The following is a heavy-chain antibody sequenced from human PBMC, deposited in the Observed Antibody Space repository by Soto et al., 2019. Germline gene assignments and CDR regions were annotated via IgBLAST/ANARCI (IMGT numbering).Heavy chain of an antibody. CDR3: AREGGSGSPDWYFKV. CDR1: GPSSSCHY. Sequence: PSETLSPTCPVYGPSSSCHYWRWLRPPPRKALEWIGEINHSGSTNYNPSLTSRVTISVATSKNQFSLKLSSVTAADTAVYYCAREGGSGSPDWYFKVCGRGTLVTVSS. J-gene: IGHJ2*01. V-gene: IGHV4-34*01. CDR2: INHSGST. D-gene: IGHD1-26*01.